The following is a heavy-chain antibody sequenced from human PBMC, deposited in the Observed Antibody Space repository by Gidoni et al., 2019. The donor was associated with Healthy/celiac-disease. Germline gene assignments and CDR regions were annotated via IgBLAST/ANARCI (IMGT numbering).Heavy chain of an antibody. V-gene: IGHV4-39*01. CDR3: ARLSYDSSGYYYTNTDRDAFDI. CDR1: GGSISSSSYY. D-gene: IGHD3-22*01. Sequence: QLQLQESGPGLVKPSETLSLTCTVSGGSISSSSYYWGWIRQPPGKGLEWIGSIYYSGSTYYNPSLKSRVTISVDTSKNQFSLKLSSVTAADTAVYYCARLSYDSSGYYYTNTDRDAFDIWGQGTMVTVSS. CDR2: IYYSGST. J-gene: IGHJ3*02.